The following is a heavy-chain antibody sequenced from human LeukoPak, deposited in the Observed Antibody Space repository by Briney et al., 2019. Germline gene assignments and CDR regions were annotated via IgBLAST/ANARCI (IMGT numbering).Heavy chain of an antibody. J-gene: IGHJ3*02. CDR1: GYTFTSYY. CDR2: INPSGGST. Sequence: ASVKVSCKASGYTFTSYYMHWVRQAPGQGLEWMGIINPSGGSTSYAQKFQGRVTMTRDTSTSTVYMELSSLRSEDTAVYYCARGIQPFVAAAGRDAFDIWGQGTMVTVSS. V-gene: IGHV1-46*01. CDR3: ARGIQPFVAAAGRDAFDI. D-gene: IGHD6-13*01.